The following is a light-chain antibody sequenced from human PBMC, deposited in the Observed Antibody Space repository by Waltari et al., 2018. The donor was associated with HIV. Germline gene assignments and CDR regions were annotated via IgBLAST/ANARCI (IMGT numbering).Light chain of an antibody. Sequence: SYVLTQPPSVSVAPGKTARITCGGNNIGSKSVHWYQQKPGQAPVLVIYNASDRPSGIPERFSGSNSGNTATLTISRVEAGDEADYYCQVQDSSSDHPGVFGTGTKVTVL. J-gene: IGLJ1*01. V-gene: IGLV3-21*04. CDR1: NIGSKS. CDR3: QVQDSSSDHPGV. CDR2: NAS.